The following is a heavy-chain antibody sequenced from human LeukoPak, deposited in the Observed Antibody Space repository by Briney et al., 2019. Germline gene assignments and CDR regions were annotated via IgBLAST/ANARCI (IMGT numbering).Heavy chain of an antibody. CDR2: IHYTGTT. V-gene: IGHV4-39*01. D-gene: IGHD6-13*01. J-gene: IGHJ5*02. CDR3: ARSGAAEGPTHNWFDP. Sequence: PSETLSLTCTVSGGPIRSDNDYWGWVRQPPGKGLEWIGSIHYTGTTYYSPSLKSRVTMSVDTSWSQFSLRLTSVTAADTAVYYCARSGAAEGPTHNWFDPWSQGSLVIVSS. CDR1: GGPIRSDNDY.